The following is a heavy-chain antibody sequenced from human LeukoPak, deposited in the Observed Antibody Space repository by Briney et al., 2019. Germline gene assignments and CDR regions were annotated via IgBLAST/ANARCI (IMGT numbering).Heavy chain of an antibody. CDR2: ISYDGNNK. CDR3: VKGQPGSELRLFDY. V-gene: IGHV3-30*18. D-gene: IGHD3-3*01. J-gene: IGHJ4*02. Sequence: GSLRLSCAVSGLIFNNYGMHWVRQAPGKGLEWVATISYDGNNKYTADSVKGRFTISRDNSKNTLYLLSNSLRVEDTAVYYCVKGQPGSELRLFDYWGQGTLVTVSS. CDR1: GLIFNNYG.